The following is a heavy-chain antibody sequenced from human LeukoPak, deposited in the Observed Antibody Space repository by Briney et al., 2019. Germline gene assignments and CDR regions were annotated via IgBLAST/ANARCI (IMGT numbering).Heavy chain of an antibody. V-gene: IGHV4-4*07. CDR1: GGSISSYY. Sequence: SETLSLTCTVSGGSISSYYWSWIRQPAGKGLEWIGRIYTSGSTNYNPSLKSRVTMSVDTSKSQFSLKLSSVTAADTAVYYCARDWRDYYDSSGYYWDDAFDIWGQGTMVTVSS. J-gene: IGHJ3*02. CDR2: IYTSGST. CDR3: ARDWRDYYDSSGYYWDDAFDI. D-gene: IGHD3-22*01.